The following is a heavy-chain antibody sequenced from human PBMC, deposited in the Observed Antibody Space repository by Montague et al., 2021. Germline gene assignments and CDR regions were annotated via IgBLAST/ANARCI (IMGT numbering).Heavy chain of an antibody. D-gene: IGHD1-1*01. CDR3: TSGREGNYNVMDV. V-gene: IGHV6-1*01. CDR2: IYYRSKWYN. CDR1: GDSVSSNRAT. J-gene: IGHJ6*02. Sequence: CTISGDSVSSNRATWSWVRQSPSRGLEWLGRIYYRSKWYNDYAVSVRGRVTINPDTSKNQFSLQLNSVTPENTAIYYCTSGREGNYNVMDVWGQGTTVTVSS.